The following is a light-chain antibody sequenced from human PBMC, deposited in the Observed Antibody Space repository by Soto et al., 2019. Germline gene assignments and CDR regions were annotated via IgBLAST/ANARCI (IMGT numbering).Light chain of an antibody. J-gene: IGLJ2*01. CDR2: EVY. CDR1: SSDIGASKY. V-gene: IGLV2-8*01. CDR3: SSYAGTNNLI. Sequence: QSALTQPPSASGSPGQSVTLSCTGTSSDIGASKYVSWYQHHPGKAPKFIIYEVYNRPSGVPDRFSGSKSGNTASLIVSRLQAEDEAIYYCSSYAGTNNLIFGSGTQLTVL.